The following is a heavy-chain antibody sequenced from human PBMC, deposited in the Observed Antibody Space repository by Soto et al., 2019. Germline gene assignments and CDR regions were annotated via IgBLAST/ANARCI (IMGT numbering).Heavy chain of an antibody. V-gene: IGHV4-59*01. J-gene: IGHJ3*02. CDR2: IYYSGST. CDR1: GGSISSYY. CDR3: AKAGRYCGGDCPPAAHAFDI. Sequence: QVQLQESGPGLVKPSETLSLTCTVSGGSISSYYWSWIRQPPGKGLEWIGYIYYSGSTNYNPSLKSRVPISVDTSKNQFSLKRSSVTAADTAVYYCAKAGRYCGGDCPPAAHAFDIWGQGTMVTVSS. D-gene: IGHD2-21*02.